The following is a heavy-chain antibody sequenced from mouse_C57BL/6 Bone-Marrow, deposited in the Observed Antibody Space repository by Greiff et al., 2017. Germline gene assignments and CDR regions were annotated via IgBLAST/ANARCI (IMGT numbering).Heavy chain of an antibody. Sequence: QVQLKESGAELVKPGASVKISCKASGYAFSSYWMNWVKQRPGKGLEWIGQIYPGDGDTNYNGKFKGKATLTADKSSSTAYMQRSSLTSEDSAVYFCARRGYGSSPYAMDYWGQGTSVTVSS. CDR3: ARRGYGSSPYAMDY. V-gene: IGHV1-80*01. J-gene: IGHJ4*01. D-gene: IGHD1-1*01. CDR1: GYAFSSYW. CDR2: IYPGDGDT.